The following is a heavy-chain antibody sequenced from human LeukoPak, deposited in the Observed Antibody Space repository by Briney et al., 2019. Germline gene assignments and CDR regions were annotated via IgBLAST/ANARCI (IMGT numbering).Heavy chain of an antibody. D-gene: IGHD2-2*01. CDR3: ARGHCSSTSCRYYYYYYYMDV. CDR1: GGSTSSYY. CDR2: IYYSGST. V-gene: IGHV4-59*01. Sequence: PSETLSLTCTVSGGSTSSYYWGWIRQPPGKGLEWIGYIYYSGSTNYNPSLKSRVTISVDTSKNQFSLKLSSVTAADTAVYYCARGHCSSTSCRYYYYYYYMDVWGKGTTVTVSS. J-gene: IGHJ6*03.